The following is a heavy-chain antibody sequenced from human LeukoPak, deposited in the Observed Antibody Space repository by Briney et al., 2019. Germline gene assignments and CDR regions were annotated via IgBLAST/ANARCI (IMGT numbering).Heavy chain of an antibody. Sequence: GASWKFSCKASGYTFTGYYMHWVRQAPGQGLEWMGWINPNSGGTNYAQKFQGRVTMTRDTYISTAYMELSRLRSDDTAVYYCARVSGGIFGVVITFDYWGQGTLVTVSS. V-gene: IGHV1-2*02. J-gene: IGHJ4*02. CDR2: INPNSGGT. CDR1: GYTFTGYY. D-gene: IGHD3-3*01. CDR3: ARVSGGIFGVVITFDY.